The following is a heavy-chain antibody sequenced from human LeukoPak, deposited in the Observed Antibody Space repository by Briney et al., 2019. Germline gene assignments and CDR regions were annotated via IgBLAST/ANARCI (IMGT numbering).Heavy chain of an antibody. V-gene: IGHV3-23*01. CDR1: GFTFSSYS. CDR3: AKPLVGVASITY. D-gene: IGHD5-12*01. CDR2: ISGSSTT. J-gene: IGHJ4*02. Sequence: GGSLRLSCAASGFTFSSYSMSWVRQAPGEGLKWVSAISGSSTTYYADSVKGWFTISRDNSKNTLYLQMNSLRAEDTAVYYCAKPLVGVASITYWGQGTLVTVSS.